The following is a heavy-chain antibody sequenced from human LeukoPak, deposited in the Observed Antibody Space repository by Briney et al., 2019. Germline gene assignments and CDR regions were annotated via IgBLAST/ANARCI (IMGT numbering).Heavy chain of an antibody. CDR2: ISGYNGHT. V-gene: IGHV1-18*01. J-gene: IGHJ4*02. CDR3: ARSGHRRYYYVSGPDY. Sequence: ASVKVSCKASGYTFTNYGLSWVRQAPGQGLEWMGWISGYNGHTNYAQKVQGRVTMTIDTSTSTAYMELRSPRSDDTAVYYCARSGHRRYYYVSGPDYWGQGTLVTVSS. D-gene: IGHD3-10*01. CDR1: GYTFTNYG.